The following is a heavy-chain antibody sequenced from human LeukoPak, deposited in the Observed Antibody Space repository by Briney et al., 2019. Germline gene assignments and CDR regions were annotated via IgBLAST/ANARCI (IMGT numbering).Heavy chain of an antibody. CDR3: SKDSSSGSSYYFHGMEV. CDR2: VSYDGSNK. CDR1: GINISSYG. Sequence: PGGSLRLSCATSGINISSYGMHWVRQAPGKGLEWVAVVSYDGSNKYYADSVKGRFTISRDNSKNTLYLQMNSLTSEDTAAYYCSKDSSSGSSYYFHGMEVWGQGTTVTVSS. V-gene: IGHV3-30*18. D-gene: IGHD3-10*01. J-gene: IGHJ6*02.